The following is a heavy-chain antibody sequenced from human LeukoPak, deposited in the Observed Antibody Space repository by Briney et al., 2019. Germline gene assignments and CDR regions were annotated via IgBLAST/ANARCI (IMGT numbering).Heavy chain of an antibody. Sequence: TGGSLRLSCAASGFTFSSYWMSWVRQAPGKGLEWVANIKQDGSEKYYVDSVKGRFTISRDNAKNSLYLQMNTLRAEDTAVYYCAKGVVVVTAMNYFDYWGQGTLVTVSS. J-gene: IGHJ4*02. CDR2: IKQDGSEK. D-gene: IGHD2-21*02. CDR1: GFTFSSYW. V-gene: IGHV3-7*03. CDR3: AKGVVVVTAMNYFDY.